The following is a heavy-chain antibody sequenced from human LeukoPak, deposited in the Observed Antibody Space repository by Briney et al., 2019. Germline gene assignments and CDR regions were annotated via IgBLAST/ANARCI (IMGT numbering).Heavy chain of an antibody. CDR1: GFTFSSYS. CDR2: ISSSSSYI. Sequence: PGGSLRLSCAASGFTFSSYSMNWVRQAPGKGLEWVSSISSSSSYIYYAESVKGRFPISRDNAKNSLYLQMNSLRVEDRAVYYCTTGAYYGVSILYWGQGSLVTVSS. CDR3: TTGAYYGVSILY. V-gene: IGHV3-21*03. J-gene: IGHJ1*01. D-gene: IGHD1-26*01.